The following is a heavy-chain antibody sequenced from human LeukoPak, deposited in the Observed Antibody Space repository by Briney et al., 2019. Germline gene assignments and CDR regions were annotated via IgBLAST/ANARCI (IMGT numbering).Heavy chain of an antibody. CDR3: ARAAMGFDY. Sequence: PGGSLRLSCAASGFTFSSYAMHWVRQAPGKGLEWVAVISYDGSNKYYADSVKGRFTISRDNPKNTLYLQMNSLRAEDTAVYYCARAAMGFDYWGQGTLVTVSS. CDR1: GFTFSSYA. D-gene: IGHD5-18*01. J-gene: IGHJ4*02. V-gene: IGHV3-30-3*01. CDR2: ISYDGSNK.